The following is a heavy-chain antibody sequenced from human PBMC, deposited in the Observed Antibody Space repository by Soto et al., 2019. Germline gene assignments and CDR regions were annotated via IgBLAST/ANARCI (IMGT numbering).Heavy chain of an antibody. J-gene: IGHJ4*02. CDR3: AGRYGGNFDY. Sequence: PSETLSLTCTVSGGSISSGGYSWSWIRQPPGKGLEWIGYIYHGSTYYNPSLKSRVTISVDTSKNQFSLKLSSVTAADTAVYYCAGRYGGNFDYWGQGTLVTVSS. D-gene: IGHD1-26*01. CDR2: IYHGST. V-gene: IGHV4-30-2*02. CDR1: GGSISSGGYS.